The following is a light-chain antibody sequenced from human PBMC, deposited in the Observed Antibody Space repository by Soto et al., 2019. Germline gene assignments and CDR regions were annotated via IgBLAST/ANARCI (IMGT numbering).Light chain of an antibody. CDR1: SSDVGGYNF. CDR2: DVS. CDR3: CSYAGSYSWV. Sequence: QSALTQPRSVSGSARQSVTISCTRTSSDVGGYNFVSWYQQHPGKAPKFLIYDVSKRPSGVPDRFSGSKSGNTASLTISGLQAEDEADYYCCSYAGSYSWVFGGGTKLTVL. V-gene: IGLV2-11*01. J-gene: IGLJ3*02.